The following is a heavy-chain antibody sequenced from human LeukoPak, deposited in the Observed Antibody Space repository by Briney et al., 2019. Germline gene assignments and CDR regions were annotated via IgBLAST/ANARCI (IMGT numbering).Heavy chain of an antibody. Sequence: GGSLRLSCAPSGFTFSSYSMNWVRQAPGRGLEWVSSISSSSSYIYYADSVKGRFTISRDYAKNLLYLQMNSLRIEDTAVYYCARDHGIPGSGSYRFDYWGHGTLVTVSS. CDR1: GFTFSSYS. V-gene: IGHV3-21*06. CDR3: ARDHGIPGSGSYRFDY. D-gene: IGHD3-10*01. J-gene: IGHJ4*01. CDR2: ISSSSSYI.